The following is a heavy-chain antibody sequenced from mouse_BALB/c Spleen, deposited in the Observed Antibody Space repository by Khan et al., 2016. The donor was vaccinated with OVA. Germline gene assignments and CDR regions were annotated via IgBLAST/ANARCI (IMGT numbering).Heavy chain of an antibody. J-gene: IGHJ2*01. CDR3: ARTARIKY. CDR2: ISYSGST. Sequence: EVQLQESGPGLVKPSQSLSLTCTVTGYSITSGYGWNWIRQFPGNKLEWMGYISYSGSTNYNPTLKRRISITRDPSKNQYSLQLNSVSTEDTATYYSARTARIKYWGQGTTLTVAS. V-gene: IGHV3-2*02. CDR1: GYSITSGYG. D-gene: IGHD1-2*01.